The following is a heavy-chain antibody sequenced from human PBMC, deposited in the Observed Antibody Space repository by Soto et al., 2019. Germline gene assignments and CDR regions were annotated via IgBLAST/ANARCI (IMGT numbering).Heavy chain of an antibody. J-gene: IGHJ5*02. Sequence: TLSLTCAVSGGSISSSNWWSWVRQPPGKGLEWIGEIYHSGSTNYNPSLKSRVTISVDKSKNQFSLKLSSVTAADTAVYYCARATMVRGVINWFDPWGQVTLVTVSS. CDR2: IYHSGST. V-gene: IGHV4-4*02. D-gene: IGHD3-10*01. CDR1: GGSISSSNW. CDR3: ARATMVRGVINWFDP.